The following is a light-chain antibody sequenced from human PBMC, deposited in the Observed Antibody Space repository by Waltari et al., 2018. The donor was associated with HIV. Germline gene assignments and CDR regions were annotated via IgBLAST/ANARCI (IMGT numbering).Light chain of an antibody. CDR3: QQYYGVPLT. V-gene: IGKV1-NL1*01. CDR2: GAF. CDR1: QDTSHS. Sequence: DIQMTQSPSSLSASIGDTVPITCRARQDTSHSVSWFQQQPGKLPKPRVHGAFILQTGVPSRFSGSGSGTDYTLTISGLQAEDFATYFCQQYYGVPLTFGGGT. J-gene: IGKJ4*01.